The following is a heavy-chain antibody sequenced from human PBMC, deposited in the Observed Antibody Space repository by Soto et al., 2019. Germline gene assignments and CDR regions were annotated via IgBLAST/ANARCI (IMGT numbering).Heavy chain of an antibody. D-gene: IGHD2-2*01. CDR2: IYYSGST. CDR3: ARVEGYCSSTSCYGGMDV. V-gene: IGHV4-59*01. CDR1: GGSISSYY. Sequence: SETLSLTCTVSGGSISSYYWSWIRQPPGKGLEWIGYIYYSGSTNYNPPLKSRVTISVDTSKNQFSLKLSSVTAADTAVYYCARVEGYCSSTSCYGGMDVWGQGTTVTVSS. J-gene: IGHJ6*02.